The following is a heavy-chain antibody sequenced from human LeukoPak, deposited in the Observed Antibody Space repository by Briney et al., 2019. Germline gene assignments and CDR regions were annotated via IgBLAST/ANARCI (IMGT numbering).Heavy chain of an antibody. D-gene: IGHD3-22*01. CDR3: AREGESSGFAGAFDT. J-gene: IGHJ3*02. V-gene: IGHV3-30*04. Sequence: GGSLRLSCIASGFSLTTSEMHWVRQAPGEGLEWVALISHDESNRQYADSMKGRFTISRDTSKNTLYLQVDSLTAADTAVYYCAREGESSGFAGAFDTWGQGTMVTVSS. CDR1: GFSLTTSE. CDR2: ISHDESNR.